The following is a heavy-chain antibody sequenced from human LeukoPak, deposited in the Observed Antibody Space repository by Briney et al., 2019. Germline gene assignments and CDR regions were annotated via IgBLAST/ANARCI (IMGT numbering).Heavy chain of an antibody. CDR2: IIPILGIA. CDR1: GGTFSSYA. V-gene: IGHV1-69*04. D-gene: IGHD2-2*01. CDR3: ARVGYCSSTSCYRYYYYYGMDV. J-gene: IGHJ6*02. Sequence: ASVKVSCKASGGTFSSYAISWVRQAPGQGLEWMGRIIPILGIANYAQKFQGRVTITADKSTSTAYMELSSLRSDDTAVYYCARVGYCSSTSCYRYYYYYGMDVWGQGTTVTVSS.